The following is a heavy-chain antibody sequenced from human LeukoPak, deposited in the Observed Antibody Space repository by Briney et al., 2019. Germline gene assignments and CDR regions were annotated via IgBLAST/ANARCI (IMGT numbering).Heavy chain of an antibody. V-gene: IGHV4-34*01. Sequence: SETLSLTCAVYGGSFSGYYWSWIRQPPGKGLEWIEEINHSGSTNYNPSLKSRVTISVDTSRNQFSLKLSSVTAADTAVYYCAKKDRGNSGYYYYYMDVWGKGTTVTVSS. CDR2: INHSGST. D-gene: IGHD5-12*01. CDR1: GGSFSGYY. J-gene: IGHJ6*03. CDR3: AKKDRGNSGYYYYYMDV.